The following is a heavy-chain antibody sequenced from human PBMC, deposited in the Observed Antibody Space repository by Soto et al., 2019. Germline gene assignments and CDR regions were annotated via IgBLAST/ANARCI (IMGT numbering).Heavy chain of an antibody. CDR3: AAGPYTYYDFWSGYSGPYYYYGMDV. CDR1: GFTFTSSA. V-gene: IGHV1-58*01. J-gene: IGHJ6*02. CDR2: IVVGSGNT. Sequence: GASVKVSCKASGFTFTSSAVQWVRQARGQRLEWIGWIVVGSGNTNYAQKFQERVTITRDMSTSTAYTELSSLRSEDTAVYYCAAGPYTYYDFWSGYSGPYYYYGMDVWGQGTTVTVSS. D-gene: IGHD3-3*01.